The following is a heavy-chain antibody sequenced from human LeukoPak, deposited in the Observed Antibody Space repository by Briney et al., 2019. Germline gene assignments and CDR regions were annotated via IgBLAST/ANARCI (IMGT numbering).Heavy chain of an antibody. D-gene: IGHD3-3*01. CDR2: MYTTVSS. CDR1: GVSMSSGTYY. V-gene: IGHV4-61*02. CDR3: ARARYYGEREIDY. Sequence: SETLSLTCTVSGVSMSSGTYYWSWIRQPAGKGLEWIGRMYTTVSSNYNPSLKSRVSISLDTSINQFYLKLTSVTAADTAVYYCARARYYGEREIDYWGQGTLVTVSS. J-gene: IGHJ4*02.